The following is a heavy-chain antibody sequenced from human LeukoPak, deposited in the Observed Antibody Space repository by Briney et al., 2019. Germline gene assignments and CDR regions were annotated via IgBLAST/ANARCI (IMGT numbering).Heavy chain of an antibody. J-gene: IGHJ4*02. CDR1: GFTFSSYA. V-gene: IGHV3-23*01. Sequence: GGSLSLSCAASGFTFSSYAMSWVRQAPGKGLEWVSAISGSGGSTYYADSVKGRFTISRDNSKNTLYLQMNSLRAEDTAVYYSAKYLSQDCGGDCDILFDYWGQGTLVTVSS. D-gene: IGHD2-21*02. CDR3: AKYLSQDCGGDCDILFDY. CDR2: ISGSGGST.